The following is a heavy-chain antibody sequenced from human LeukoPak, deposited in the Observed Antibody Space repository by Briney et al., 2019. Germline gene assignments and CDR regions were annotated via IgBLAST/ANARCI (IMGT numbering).Heavy chain of an antibody. Sequence: GGSLRLSCAASGFTFNGYEMNWVRQAPGKGLEWVSYISSSGSTIYYADSVKGRFTISRDNAKNSLYLQMNSLRAEDTAVYYRARTSGTYFDYWGQGTLVTVSS. V-gene: IGHV3-48*03. J-gene: IGHJ4*02. D-gene: IGHD1-26*01. CDR2: ISSSGSTI. CDR3: ARTSGTYFDY. CDR1: GFTFNGYE.